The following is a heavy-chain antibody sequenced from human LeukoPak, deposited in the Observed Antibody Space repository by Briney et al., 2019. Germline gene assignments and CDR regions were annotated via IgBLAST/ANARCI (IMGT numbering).Heavy chain of an antibody. J-gene: IGHJ3*02. V-gene: IGHV4-59*08. CDR1: GGSNSSSH. D-gene: IGHD2-15*01. Sequence: SETLSLTCSVSGGSNSSSHWSWIRQPPGKGLEWIGYVTYNGITKYNPSLKSRLTISVDTSKNQFSLKLSSVTAADTAVYYCATSWVAAQWAFDIWGQGTMVTVSS. CDR3: ATSWVAAQWAFDI. CDR2: VTYNGIT.